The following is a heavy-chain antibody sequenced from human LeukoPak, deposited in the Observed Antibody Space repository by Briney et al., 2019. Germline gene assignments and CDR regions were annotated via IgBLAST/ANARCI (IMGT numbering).Heavy chain of an antibody. CDR1: GYTFTSYD. J-gene: IGHJ6*02. CDR3: ARAGDYGDNYHLYSYYYYGMDV. CDR2: MNPNSGNT. D-gene: IGHD4-23*01. Sequence: ASVKDSCKASGYTFTSYDINWVRQATGQGLEGMGWMNPNSGNTGYAQKFHGRVNMTRNNSISTAYMELSSLRSEDKAVYYCARAGDYGDNYHLYSYYYYGMDVWGQGTTVTVSS. V-gene: IGHV1-8*01.